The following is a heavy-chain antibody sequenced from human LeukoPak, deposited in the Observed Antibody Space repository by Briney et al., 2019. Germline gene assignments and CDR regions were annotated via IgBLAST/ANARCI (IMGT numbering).Heavy chain of an antibody. CDR1: GFTFGSYA. V-gene: IGHV3-30-3*01. CDR3: ARDLRDSGWNLDN. CDR2: ISYDGSNK. D-gene: IGHD6-19*01. J-gene: IGHJ4*02. Sequence: GRSLRLSCVASGFTFGSYAMHWVRQAPGKGLEWVALISYDGSNKDYAVSVKGRFTVSRDNSKNTLYLQMNSPRGEDTAVYYCARDLRDSGWNLDNWGQGTQVTVSS.